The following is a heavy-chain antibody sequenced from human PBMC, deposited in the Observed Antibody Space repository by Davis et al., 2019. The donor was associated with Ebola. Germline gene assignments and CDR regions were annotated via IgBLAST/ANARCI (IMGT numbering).Heavy chain of an antibody. Sequence: PSETLSLTCAASGFTFSDAWMSWVRQAPGKGLEWIGRIKSKTSGGTLEYAGSVEGRFTVSRDDSKNMVFLQMTGLRNEDTALYYCTTGYSSDYFGWGQGTLVTVSS. D-gene: IGHD2-15*01. J-gene: IGHJ4*02. CDR3: TTGYSSDYFG. V-gene: IGHV3-15*01. CDR1: GFTFSDAW. CDR2: IKSKTSGGTL.